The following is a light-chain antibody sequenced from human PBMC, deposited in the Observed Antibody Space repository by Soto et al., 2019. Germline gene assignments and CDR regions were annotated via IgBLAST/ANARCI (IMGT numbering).Light chain of an antibody. CDR2: GAS. V-gene: IGKV3-20*01. CDR1: QSVSSSY. Sequence: EIVLTQSPGTLSLSPGERATLSCRASQSVSSSYLAWYQQKPGQAPRLLIYGASSRATGIPDRFSGSGSGTDFTITISRLEPEDLAEYYCKQYGSSPPLTFGGGTKVEIK. J-gene: IGKJ4*01. CDR3: KQYGSSPPLT.